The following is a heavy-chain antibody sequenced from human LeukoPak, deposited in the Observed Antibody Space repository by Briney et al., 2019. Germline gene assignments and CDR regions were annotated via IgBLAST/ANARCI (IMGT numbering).Heavy chain of an antibody. CDR1: GNSISSGDNY. Sequence: SQTLSLTCTVSGNSISSGDNYWSWIRQPAGKGLEWIGRIYTSGSTNYNPSLKSRVTISVDTSKNQFSLKLSSVTAADTAVYYCARALGYCSSTSCYDWFDPWGQGTLVTVSS. V-gene: IGHV4-61*02. CDR2: IYTSGST. J-gene: IGHJ5*02. D-gene: IGHD2-2*01. CDR3: ARALGYCSSTSCYDWFDP.